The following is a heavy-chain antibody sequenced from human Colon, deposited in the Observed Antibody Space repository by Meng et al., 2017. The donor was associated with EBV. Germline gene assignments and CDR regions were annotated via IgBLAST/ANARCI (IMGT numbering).Heavy chain of an antibody. J-gene: IGHJ4*02. CDR1: GFTFSDYY. CDR2: ISPSGTSI. Sequence: QVQLGWSGGGLVKPGGSLRLSCAASGFTFSDYYMSWIRQAPGKGLEWLSYISPSGTSIYYADSVRGRFTLSRDNAKNSLYLQMNSLRADDTAVYYCARDEVGIGNNGYDFWGQGTLVTVSS. V-gene: IGHV3-11*01. CDR3: ARDEVGIGNNGYDF. D-gene: IGHD2-21*01.